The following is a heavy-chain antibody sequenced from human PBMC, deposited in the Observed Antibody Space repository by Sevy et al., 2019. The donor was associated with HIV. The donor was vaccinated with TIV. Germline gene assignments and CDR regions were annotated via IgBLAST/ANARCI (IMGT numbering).Heavy chain of an antibody. CDR2: MNPNSGNT. D-gene: IGHD6-6*01. Sequence: ASVKVSCKASGYTFTFYDINWVRQATGQGLEWVGWMNPNSGNTGYAQKFQGRVTMTRNTSISTAYMELSSLRSEDTAVSYCARGASLYSSSIIEYDYWGQGTLVTVSS. J-gene: IGHJ4*02. CDR1: GYTFTFYD. V-gene: IGHV1-8*01. CDR3: ARGASLYSSSIIEYDY.